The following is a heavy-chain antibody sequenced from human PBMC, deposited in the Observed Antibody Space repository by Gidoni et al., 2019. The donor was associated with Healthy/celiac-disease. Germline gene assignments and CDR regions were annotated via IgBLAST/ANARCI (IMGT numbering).Heavy chain of an antibody. Sequence: QVQLQESGPGLVKPSETLSLTCTVSVGSISSYYWSWIRQPAGKGLEWIGRIYTSGSTNYHPSLKSRVTMSVDTSKNQFSLKLSSVTAADTAVYYCASGGIMITFGGVIALSGMDVWGQGTTVTVSS. D-gene: IGHD3-16*02. V-gene: IGHV4-4*07. CDR3: ASGGIMITFGGVIALSGMDV. CDR2: IYTSGST. CDR1: VGSISSYY. J-gene: IGHJ6*02.